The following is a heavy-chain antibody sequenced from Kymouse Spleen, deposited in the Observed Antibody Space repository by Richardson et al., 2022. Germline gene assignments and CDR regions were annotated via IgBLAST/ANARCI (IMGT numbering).Heavy chain of an antibody. Sequence: QVQLVESGGGVVQPGRSLRLSCAASGFTFSSYGMHWVRQAPGKGLEWVAVISYDGSNKYYADSVKGRFTISRDNSKNTLYLQMNSLRAEDTAVYYCAKDTYSSSWYNYYYYGMDVWGQGTTVTVSS. J-gene: IGHJ6*02. V-gene: IGHV3-30*18. D-gene: IGHD6-13*01. CDR2: ISYDGSNK. CDR1: GFTFSSYG. CDR3: AKDTYSSSWYNYYYYGMDV.